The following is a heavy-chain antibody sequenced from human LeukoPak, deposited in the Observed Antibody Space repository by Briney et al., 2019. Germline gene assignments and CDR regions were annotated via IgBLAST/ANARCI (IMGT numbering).Heavy chain of an antibody. J-gene: IGHJ4*02. D-gene: IGHD4-17*01. CDR2: IYTSGST. CDR3: ARVKDYGDYEYYFDY. CDR1: GGSISSGY. Sequence: SETLSLTCTVSGGSISSGYWSWIRQPAGKGLEWIGRIYTSGSTNYNPSLKSRVTMSVDTSKNQFSLKLSSVTAADTAVYYCARVKDYGDYEYYFDYWGQGTLVTVSS. V-gene: IGHV4-4*07.